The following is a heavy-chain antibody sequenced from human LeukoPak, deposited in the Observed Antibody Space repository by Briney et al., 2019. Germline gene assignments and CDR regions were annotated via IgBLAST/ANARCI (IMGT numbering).Heavy chain of an antibody. CDR2: ISSDGSNK. J-gene: IGHJ2*01. Sequence: PGRSRRLSCAASGFTFSSYAMDWVRQAPGKVLEWEAAISSDGSNKYYADSVQGRFTISRDNSKNTLYLQMNSLRAEDTAVYYCASSVRGHCSGGSCYSPAYWYFDLWGRGTLVTVSS. D-gene: IGHD2-15*01. V-gene: IGHV3-30*04. CDR1: GFTFSSYA. CDR3: ASSVRGHCSGGSCYSPAYWYFDL.